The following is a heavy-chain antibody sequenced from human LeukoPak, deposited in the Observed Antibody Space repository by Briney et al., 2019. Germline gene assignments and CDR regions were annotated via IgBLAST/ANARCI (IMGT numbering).Heavy chain of an antibody. V-gene: IGHV4-34*01. J-gene: IGHJ6*03. CDR1: GGSFSGYH. CDR3: ARGRHDITMIVVVMTSVSYYLDV. Sequence: KPSETLSLTCAVYGGSFSGYHWTWIRQSPGKGLEWIGDINPSGSTYYNPSLKGRLTISVDTSKNQSSLKLRSVTAADTAVYYCARGRHDITMIVVVMTSVSYYLDVWGKGTTVTVS. CDR2: INPSGST. D-gene: IGHD3-22*01.